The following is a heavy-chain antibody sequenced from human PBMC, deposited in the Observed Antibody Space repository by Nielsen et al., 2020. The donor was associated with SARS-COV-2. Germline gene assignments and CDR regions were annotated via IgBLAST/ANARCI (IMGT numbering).Heavy chain of an antibody. CDR3: ARAGYCSSTSCYGSYWYFDL. D-gene: IGHD2-2*01. J-gene: IGHJ2*01. CDR1: GFTFDDYA. CDR2: ISGDGGST. V-gene: IGHV3-43*02. Sequence: GESLKISCAASGFTFDDYAMHWVRQVPGKGLEWVSLISGDGGSTYYADSVKGRFTISRDNAKNSLFLQMNSLRAEDTAVYYCARAGYCSSTSCYGSYWYFDLWGRGTLVTVSS.